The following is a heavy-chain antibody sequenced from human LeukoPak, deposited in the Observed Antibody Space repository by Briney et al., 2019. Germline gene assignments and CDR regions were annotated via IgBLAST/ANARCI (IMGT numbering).Heavy chain of an antibody. CDR3: AKDRRVRGVIYDY. CDR2: ISGSGGST. D-gene: IGHD3-10*01. V-gene: IGHV3-23*01. CDR1: GFTFSSYA. Sequence: GGSLRLSCAASGFTFSSYAMSWVRQAPGKGLEWVSAISGSGGSTYYADSVKGRFTISRDNSKNTLYLQMSSLRAEDTAVYYCAKDRRVRGVIYDYWGQGTLVTVSS. J-gene: IGHJ4*02.